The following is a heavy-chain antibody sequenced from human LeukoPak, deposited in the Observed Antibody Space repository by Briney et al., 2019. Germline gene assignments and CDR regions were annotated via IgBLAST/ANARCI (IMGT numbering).Heavy chain of an antibody. V-gene: IGHV3-23*01. D-gene: IGHD4-17*01. J-gene: IGHJ4*02. CDR1: GFAFSNYA. CDR3: AKGSYGAYGVLDN. CDR2: ISGSGGSS. Sequence: GGSLRLSCAASGFAFSNYAMSWVRQAPGKGLEWVSSISGSGGSSYYADSVKGRFTISRDNSKNTLYLQMNSLRAEDTAVYYCAKGSYGAYGVLDNWGQGTLVTVSS.